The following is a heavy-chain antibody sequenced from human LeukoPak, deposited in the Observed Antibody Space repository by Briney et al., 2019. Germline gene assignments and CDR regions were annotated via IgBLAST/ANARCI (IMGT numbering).Heavy chain of an antibody. V-gene: IGHV1-8*01. D-gene: IGHD3-10*01. CDR1: GYTFTSYD. CDR3: ARGRGTMVRGDN. J-gene: IGHJ4*02. CDR2: MNPNSGNT. Sequence: GASVKLSCKASGYTFTSYDINWVGHATGQGLEGMGWMNPNSGNTGYEQKFQGRVTITRNTSISTAYMELSSLRSEHTAVYYCARGRGTMVRGDNWGQGTLVTVSS.